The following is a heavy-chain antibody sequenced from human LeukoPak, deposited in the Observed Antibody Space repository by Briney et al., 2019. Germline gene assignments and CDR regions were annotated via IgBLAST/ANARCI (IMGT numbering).Heavy chain of an antibody. D-gene: IGHD1-26*01. CDR2: IWYDGSNN. CDR3: AREESGSNNERDY. CDR1: GFTFSNYG. V-gene: IGHV3-33*01. Sequence: PGRSLRLSCTASGFTFSNYGMHWVRQAPGPGREWVAVIWYDGSNNYYADAVKGRFTISRDNSKNTLYLQMNTLRAEDTAVYYWAREESGSNNERDYWGQGTLVTVSS. J-gene: IGHJ4*02.